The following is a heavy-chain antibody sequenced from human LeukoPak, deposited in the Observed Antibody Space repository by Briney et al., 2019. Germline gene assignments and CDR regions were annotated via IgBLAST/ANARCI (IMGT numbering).Heavy chain of an antibody. CDR3: ARATAAAFLYSV. D-gene: IGHD6-13*01. Sequence: SETLSLTCTVSGGSISSSSYYWGWIRQPPGKGLEWIGYIYYSGSTNYNPSLKSRVTISVDTSKNQFSLKLSSVTAADTAVYYCARATAAAFLYSVWGKGTTVTISS. CDR2: IYYSGST. V-gene: IGHV4-61*05. CDR1: GGSISSSSYY. J-gene: IGHJ6*04.